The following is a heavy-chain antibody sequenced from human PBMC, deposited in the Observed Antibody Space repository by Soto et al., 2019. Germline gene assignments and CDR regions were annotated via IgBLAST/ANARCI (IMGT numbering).Heavy chain of an antibody. CDR3: ARSLSTIAARPDY. CDR1: GYTFTGYY. CDR2: INPNSGGT. Sequence: ASVKVSCKASGYTFTGYYLHWVRQAPGQGLEWMGWINPNSGGTHYAQKLQGRLTMTRDTSISTAYMELSRLTSDETAVYYCARSLSTIAARPDYWGQGTLVTVSS. D-gene: IGHD6-6*01. V-gene: IGHV1-2*02. J-gene: IGHJ4*02.